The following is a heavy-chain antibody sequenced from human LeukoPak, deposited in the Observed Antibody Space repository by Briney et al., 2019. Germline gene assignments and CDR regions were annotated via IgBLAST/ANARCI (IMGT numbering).Heavy chain of an antibody. CDR1: GLTFSDYS. J-gene: IGHJ4*02. CDR2: ISTASSYK. Sequence: PGGSMRLACAASGLTFSDYSMKWDSQAQGNGLEWVSSISTASSYKYYGDSVKGRFTISRDNAKNSLYLQMNSLRVEDTAVYYCARGPTLIGVAGTWPLDCWGQGTLVIVSS. CDR3: ARGPTLIGVAGTWPLDC. D-gene: IGHD6-19*01. V-gene: IGHV3-21*01.